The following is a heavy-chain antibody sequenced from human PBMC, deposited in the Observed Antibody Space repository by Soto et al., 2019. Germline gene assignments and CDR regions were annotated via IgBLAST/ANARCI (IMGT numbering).Heavy chain of an antibody. V-gene: IGHV1-2*04. J-gene: IGHJ4*02. CDR3: ARGSYSSNWYSYDN. D-gene: IGHD6-13*01. CDR1: GDRFTDYY. Sequence: GTSVKLSCEASGDRFTDYYMHWVRQAPGQGLEWMGWINPNSGGTKYAQKFQGWVTMTRDTSISTAYMELSRLRSDDTAVYYCARGSYSSNWYSYDNWGQGTLVTVSS. CDR2: INPNSGGT.